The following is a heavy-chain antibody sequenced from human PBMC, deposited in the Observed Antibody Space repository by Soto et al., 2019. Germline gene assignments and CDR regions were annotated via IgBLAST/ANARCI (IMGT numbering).Heavy chain of an antibody. J-gene: IGHJ6*02. CDR3: ARSRTGTTFYGMDV. CDR1: GYTFTGYY. Sequence: ASVNVSCKSSGYTFTGYYIHWVRQAPGQGLEWMGWINPNSGGTNYAQKFQGRVTMTRDTSISTAYMELSRLRSDDTAVYYCARSRTGTTFYGMDVWGQGTTVTVSS. D-gene: IGHD1-7*01. V-gene: IGHV1-2*02. CDR2: INPNSGGT.